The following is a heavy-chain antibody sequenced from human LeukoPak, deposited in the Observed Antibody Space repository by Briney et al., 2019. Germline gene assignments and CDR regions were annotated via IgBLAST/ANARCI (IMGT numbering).Heavy chain of an antibody. D-gene: IGHD3-10*01. CDR1: GGSSSGDY. CDR2: INRGGST. J-gene: IGHJ4*02. V-gene: IGHV4-34*01. Sequence: SETLSLTCTVYGGSSSGDYWTWIRQPPWKGLEWIGEINRGGSTSYNPSLKSRVTMSVDTSKNQFSLKLTSVTAADTALYYCARGYGSGSFYEYWGQGTLVTVSS. CDR3: ARGYGSGSFYEY.